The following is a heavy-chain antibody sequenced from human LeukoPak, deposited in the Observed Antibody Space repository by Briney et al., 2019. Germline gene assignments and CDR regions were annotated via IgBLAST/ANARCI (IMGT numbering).Heavy chain of an antibody. D-gene: IGHD3-10*01. CDR1: GGSISSSSYY. CDR2: IYYSGST. Sequence: PSETLSLTCTASGGSISSSSYYWGGIRQPPGKGLEWIGSIYYSGSTYYNPSLKSRVTISVDTSKNQFSLKLSSVTAADTAVYYCARYMVQGVSIDYWGQGTLVTVSS. J-gene: IGHJ4*02. V-gene: IGHV4-39*01. CDR3: ARYMVQGVSIDY.